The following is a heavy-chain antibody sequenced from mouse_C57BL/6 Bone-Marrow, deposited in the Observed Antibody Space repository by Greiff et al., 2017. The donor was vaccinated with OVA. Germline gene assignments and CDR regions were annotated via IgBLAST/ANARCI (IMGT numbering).Heavy chain of an antibody. J-gene: IGHJ4*01. CDR2: INSDGGST. CDR1: EYEFPSHD. Sequence: EVKLMESGGGLVQPGESLKLSCESNEYEFPSHDMSWVRKTPEKRLELVAAINSDGGSTYYPDTMERRFITSRDNTKKTLYLQMSSLRSEDTALYYCARHGRHSNYGEAMDYWGQGTSVTVSS. D-gene: IGHD2-5*01. CDR3: ARHGRHSNYGEAMDY. V-gene: IGHV5-2*01.